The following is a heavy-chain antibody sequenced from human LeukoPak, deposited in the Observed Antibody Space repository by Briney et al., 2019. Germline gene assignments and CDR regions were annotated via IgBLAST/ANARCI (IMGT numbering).Heavy chain of an antibody. CDR3: AGDLYESGGYSSPIDY. CDR2: ISRSSSHI. D-gene: IGHD3-22*01. Sequence: GGSLKLSCAASGFTFSSYSMNWVRQAPGKGLEWVSSISRSSSHIHSADSVKGRFTISRDNAKNSLYTQMNSLRAEDTAVYYCAGDLYESGGYSSPIDYWGQGTLVTVSS. CDR1: GFTFSSYS. V-gene: IGHV3-21*01. J-gene: IGHJ4*02.